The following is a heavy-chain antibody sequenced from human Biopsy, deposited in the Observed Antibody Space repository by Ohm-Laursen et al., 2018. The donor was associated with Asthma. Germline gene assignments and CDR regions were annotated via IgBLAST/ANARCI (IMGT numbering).Heavy chain of an antibody. J-gene: IGHJ3*02. Sequence: SLRLSCSAFGFSFSNFAIHWVRQAPGKGLERVGVISKDASTQDYADSVKGRFTMARDNSKNTLDLQMNSLREEDTAVYYCVRDGTDDAFDIWGQGTVVSVSS. CDR3: VRDGTDDAFDI. V-gene: IGHV3-30*01. CDR1: GFSFSNFA. CDR2: ISKDASTQ. D-gene: IGHD1-1*01.